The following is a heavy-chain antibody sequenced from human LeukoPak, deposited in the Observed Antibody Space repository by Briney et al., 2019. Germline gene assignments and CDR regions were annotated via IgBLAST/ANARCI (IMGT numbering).Heavy chain of an antibody. CDR1: GGSISSYY. CDR3: ARLPDYSNYVDWFDP. J-gene: IGHJ5*02. CDR2: IYYSGST. V-gene: IGHV4-59*08. D-gene: IGHD4-11*01. Sequence: SETLSLTCTVSGGSISSYYWSWIRKPPGKGLEWIGNIYYSGSTNHNPSLKSRVTISVDTSKNQFSLKLSSVTAADTAVYYCARLPDYSNYVDWFDPWGQGTLVTVSS.